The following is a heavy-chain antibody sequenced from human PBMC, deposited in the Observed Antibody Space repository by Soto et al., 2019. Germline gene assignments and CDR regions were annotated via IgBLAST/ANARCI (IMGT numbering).Heavy chain of an antibody. CDR3: MRSHGAY. J-gene: IGHJ4*02. CDR1: GGSVSSGPYH. Sequence: QVQLQESGPGLVKTSETLSLTSTVSGGSVSSGPYHWNWVRQPPGKGLEWIGHISYSGTANYNPSLRGRVIMATDTSMNQFSLRLTSVTAADTAVYYCMRSHGAYWGQGALVTVSP. D-gene: IGHD2-8*01. CDR2: ISYSGTA. V-gene: IGHV4-61*01.